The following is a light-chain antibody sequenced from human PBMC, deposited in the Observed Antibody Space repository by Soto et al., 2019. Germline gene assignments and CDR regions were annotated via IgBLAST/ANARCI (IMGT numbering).Light chain of an antibody. CDR2: GAS. V-gene: IGKV3-20*01. Sequence: EIVLTQSPGTLSLSPGERATLSCRASQSVRSTDLAWYQQKPGQAPRLLIYGASGRATGLPDRFSGSGSGTDFTLAITGLEPEDFAVYYCQHYGRSLWTFGQGTRVEI. CDR1: QSVRSTD. CDR3: QHYGRSLWT. J-gene: IGKJ1*01.